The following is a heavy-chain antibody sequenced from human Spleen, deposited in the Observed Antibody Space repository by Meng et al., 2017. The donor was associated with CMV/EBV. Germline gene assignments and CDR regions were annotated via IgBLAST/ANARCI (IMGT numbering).Heavy chain of an antibody. Sequence: ASVKVSCKTSGYSFTTFGINWVRQAPGQGLEWLGLITAYNGNTYYAQKFQGRLTMTTDTSTSTAYMELRSLRSDDTAVYYCARDYCSSTSCYTDSFDYWGQGTLVTVSS. D-gene: IGHD2-2*02. CDR2: ITAYNGNT. CDR3: ARDYCSSTSCYTDSFDY. J-gene: IGHJ4*02. V-gene: IGHV1-18*01. CDR1: GYSFTTFG.